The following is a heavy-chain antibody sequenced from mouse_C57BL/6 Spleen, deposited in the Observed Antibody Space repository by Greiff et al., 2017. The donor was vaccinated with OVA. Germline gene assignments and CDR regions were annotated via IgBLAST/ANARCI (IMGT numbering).Heavy chain of an antibody. Sequence: DVKVEESGGGLVKPGGSLKLSCAASGFTFSDYGMHWVRQAPEKGLEWVAYISSGSSTIYYADTVKGRFTISRDNAKNTLFLQMTSLRSEDTAMYYCARGFMTTVVAPFAYWGQGTLVTVSA. CDR3: ARGFMTTVVAPFAY. V-gene: IGHV5-17*01. CDR2: ISSGSSTI. D-gene: IGHD1-1*01. CDR1: GFTFSDYG. J-gene: IGHJ3*01.